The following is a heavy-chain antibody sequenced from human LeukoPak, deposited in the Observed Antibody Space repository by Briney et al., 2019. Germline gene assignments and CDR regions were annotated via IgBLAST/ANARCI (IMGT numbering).Heavy chain of an antibody. V-gene: IGHV4-39*01. CDR1: GGSISDTYYY. D-gene: IGHD4-11*01. CDR2: IHSVGTT. CDR3: ARQVGGWYSNMGSFDS. J-gene: IGHJ4*02. Sequence: SETLSLTCTVSGGSISDTYYYWAWIRQPPGKGLEWIGSIHSVGTTYHSPSLKSRLALSVDTSKNQFSLSLTSVTAADTAVYFCARQVGGWYSNMGSFDSWGQGTLVAVSS.